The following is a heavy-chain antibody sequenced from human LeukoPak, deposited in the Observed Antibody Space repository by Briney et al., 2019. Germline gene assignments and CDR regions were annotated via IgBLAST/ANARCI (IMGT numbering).Heavy chain of an antibody. CDR2: IYTSGST. D-gene: IGHD4-17*01. Sequence: PSETLSLTCTISGGSISTYYWSWIRQPAGKGLEWIGRIYTSGSTNYNPSLKSRVTMSVDTSKNQFSLKLTSVTAADTAVYYCARLSTVTTSFDYWGQGTLVTVSS. V-gene: IGHV4-4*07. CDR1: GGSISTYY. CDR3: ARLSTVTTSFDY. J-gene: IGHJ4*02.